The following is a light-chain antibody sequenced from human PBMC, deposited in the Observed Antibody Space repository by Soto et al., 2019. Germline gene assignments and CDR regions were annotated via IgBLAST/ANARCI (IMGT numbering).Light chain of an antibody. CDR1: SSDVGGYNY. V-gene: IGLV2-14*01. CDR2: DVS. Sequence: QSALTQPASVSGSPGQSITISCTGTSSDVGGYNYVSWYQQHPGKAPKLMIYDVSNRPSGVSNRFSGSKSGNTASLPISGLQAEEEAVYYCGSYPSSSTRLYVFGTGTKLTVL. CDR3: GSYPSSSTRLYV. J-gene: IGLJ1*01.